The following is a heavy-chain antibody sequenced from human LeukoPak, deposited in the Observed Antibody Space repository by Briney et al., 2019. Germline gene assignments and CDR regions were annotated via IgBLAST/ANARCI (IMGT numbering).Heavy chain of an antibody. Sequence: PGGSLRLSCAASGFTFSSYSMNWVRQAPGKGLEWVSSISSSSSYIYYADSVKGRFTISRDNAKNSLYLQMNSLRAEDTAVYYCARDQGYSGYDEDYYFDYWGQGTLVTVSS. J-gene: IGHJ4*02. D-gene: IGHD5-12*01. CDR2: ISSSSSYI. CDR3: ARDQGYSGYDEDYYFDY. V-gene: IGHV3-21*01. CDR1: GFTFSSYS.